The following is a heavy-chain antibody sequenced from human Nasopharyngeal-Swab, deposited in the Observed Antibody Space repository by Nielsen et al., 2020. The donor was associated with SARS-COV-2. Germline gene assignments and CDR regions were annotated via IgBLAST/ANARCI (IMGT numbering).Heavy chain of an antibody. V-gene: IGHV3-23*01. CDR2: INNRGDDT. J-gene: IGHJ4*02. CDR1: GFTFSSYA. CDR3: ADPPFSEY. Sequence: GESLKISCAASGFTFSSYAMSWVRQAPGKGLEWVSTINNRGDDTHYVDSVRGRFTVSRDNSKNTLYLQMNSLRADDTALYYCADPPFSEYWGQGTLVTVSS.